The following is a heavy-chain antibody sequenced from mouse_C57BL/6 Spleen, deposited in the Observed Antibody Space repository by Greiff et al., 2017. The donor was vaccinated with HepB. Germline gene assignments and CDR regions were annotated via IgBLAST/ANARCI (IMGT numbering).Heavy chain of an antibody. CDR2: IYPGDGDT. V-gene: IGHV1-82*01. CDR3: ARSMGDY. Sequence: VKLMESGPELVKPGASVKISCKASGYAFSSSWMNWVKQRPGKGLEWIGRIYPGDGDTNYNGKFKGKATLTADKSSSTAYMQLSSLTSEDSAVYFCARSMGDYWGQGTSVTVSS. CDR1: GYAFSSSW. J-gene: IGHJ4*01.